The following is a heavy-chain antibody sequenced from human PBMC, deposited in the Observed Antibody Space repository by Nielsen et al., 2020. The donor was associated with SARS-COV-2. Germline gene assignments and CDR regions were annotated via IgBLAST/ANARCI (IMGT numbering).Heavy chain of an antibody. J-gene: IGHJ6*02. CDR3: ARDRGASGNYYNSYYYGMDV. CDR2: ISNDGGTT. Sequence: GESLKISCAASRFRFSNYAVHWVRQAPGKGLEWLTVISNDGGTTFYVDSVRGRFSISRDNSLNTLYLQLNSLTTEDTAVYHYARDRGASGNYYNSYYYGMDVWGQGTTVTVSS. V-gene: IGHV3-30*04. D-gene: IGHD3-10*01. CDR1: RFRFSNYA.